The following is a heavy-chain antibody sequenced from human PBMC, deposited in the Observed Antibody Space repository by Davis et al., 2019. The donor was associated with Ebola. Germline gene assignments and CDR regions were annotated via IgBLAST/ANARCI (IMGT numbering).Heavy chain of an antibody. CDR1: GFTFSSYS. V-gene: IGHV3-48*02. D-gene: IGHD3-16*02. CDR3: AKGGKDYDYVWGSYRFDY. CDR2: ISTGGATI. J-gene: IGHJ4*02. Sequence: GGSLRLSCAASGFTFSSYSMNWVRQAPGKGLEWVSYISTGGATIYYADSVKGRFTISRDNAKNSLYLQMNSLRDEDTAVYYCAKGGKDYDYVWGSYRFDYWGQGTLVTVSS.